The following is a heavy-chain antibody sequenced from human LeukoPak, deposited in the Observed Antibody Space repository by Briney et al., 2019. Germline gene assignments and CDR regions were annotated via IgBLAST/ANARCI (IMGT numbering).Heavy chain of an antibody. V-gene: IGHV1-69*04. Sequence: SVKVSCKASGGTFSSYAISWVRQAPGQGLEWMGRIIPIFGIANYAQKFQGRVTITADKSTSTAHMELSSLRSEDTAVYYCARDSGSMVRGVYFDYWGQGTLVTVSS. D-gene: IGHD3-10*01. J-gene: IGHJ4*02. CDR1: GGTFSSYA. CDR2: IIPIFGIA. CDR3: ARDSGSMVRGVYFDY.